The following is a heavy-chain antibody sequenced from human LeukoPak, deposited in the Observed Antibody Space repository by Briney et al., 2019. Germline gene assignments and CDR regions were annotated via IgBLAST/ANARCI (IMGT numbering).Heavy chain of an antibody. CDR3: ARDTHGPDF. V-gene: IGHV1-18*01. D-gene: IGHD2-15*01. CDR2: ISTFMENT. Sequence: ASVKVSCKASGYIFANYYINWVRQAPGQGLEWMGRISTFMENTDYAEKFQGRVSMTTDTSTSTVYMELRSLRSDDTAVYYCARDTHGPDFWGQGTLVTVSS. J-gene: IGHJ4*02. CDR1: GYIFANYY.